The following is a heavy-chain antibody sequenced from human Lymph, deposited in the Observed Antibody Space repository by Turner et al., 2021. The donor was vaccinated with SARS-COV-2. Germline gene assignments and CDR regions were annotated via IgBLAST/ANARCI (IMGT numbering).Heavy chain of an antibody. CDR2: IYYSGST. J-gene: IGHJ4*02. D-gene: IGHD4-17*01. CDR3: ARDYGGNSNYFDY. Sequence: QVQLQESGPGLVKPSQTLSLTCTVSGRSISSGGYYWSSIRQHPGKCMEWMGYIYYSGSTYYNPSLKSRVSISVDTSKNHVSLKLSSVTAADTAVYYCARDYGGNSNYFDYWGQGTLVTVSS. V-gene: IGHV4-31*03. CDR1: GRSISSGGYY.